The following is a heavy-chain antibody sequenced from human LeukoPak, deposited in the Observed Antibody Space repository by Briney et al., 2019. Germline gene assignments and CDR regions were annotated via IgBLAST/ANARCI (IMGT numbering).Heavy chain of an antibody. Sequence: PGGPLRLSCAASGFTFSSYAMSWVRQAPGKGLEWVSAISGSGGSTYYADSVKGRFTISRDNSKNTLYLQMNSLRAEDTAVYYCAKHNYDSSGYYTFDIWGQGTMVTVSS. CDR1: GFTFSSYA. J-gene: IGHJ3*02. V-gene: IGHV3-23*01. D-gene: IGHD3-22*01. CDR2: ISGSGGST. CDR3: AKHNYDSSGYYTFDI.